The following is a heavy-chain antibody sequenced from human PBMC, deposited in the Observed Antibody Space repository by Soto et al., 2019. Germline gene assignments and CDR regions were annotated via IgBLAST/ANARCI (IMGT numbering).Heavy chain of an antibody. CDR1: GFTFSSYA. Sequence: EVQLLESGGGLVQPGGSLRLSCAASGFTFSSYAMSWVRQAPGKGLEWVSAISGSGGRTYYADSVKGRFTISRDNSKNTLYLQMNSRRAEDTAVYYCAKRTILAKPVPPDSSGYFHYWGQGTLVTVSS. CDR2: ISGSGGRT. J-gene: IGHJ4*02. V-gene: IGHV3-23*01. D-gene: IGHD3-22*01. CDR3: AKRTILAKPVPPDSSGYFHY.